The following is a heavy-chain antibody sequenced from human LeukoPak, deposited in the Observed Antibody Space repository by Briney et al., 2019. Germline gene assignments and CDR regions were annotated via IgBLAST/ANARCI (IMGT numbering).Heavy chain of an antibody. V-gene: IGHV3-33*06. D-gene: IGHD3-10*01. Sequence: PGGSLRLSCAASGFAFDDYGMSWVRQAPGKGLEWVAVTWYDGSNKYYADSVKGRFTISRDNSKNTLYLQMNILRAEDTAVYYCAKEYYYGSGSYYTKPYFFDYWGQGTLVTVSS. J-gene: IGHJ4*02. CDR1: GFAFDDYG. CDR2: TWYDGSNK. CDR3: AKEYYYGSGSYYTKPYFFDY.